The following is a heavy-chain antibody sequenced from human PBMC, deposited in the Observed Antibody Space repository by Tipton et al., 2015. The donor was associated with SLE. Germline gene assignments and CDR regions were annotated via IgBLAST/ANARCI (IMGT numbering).Heavy chain of an antibody. Sequence: LRLSCTVSGYSISSGYYWGWIRQPPGKGLEWIGSIYHSGSTYYNPSLKSRVTISLDTSKSQFSLKLSSVTAADTAVYYCARGGVLGFHPSAFDIWGQGTMVTVSS. CDR3: ARGGVLGFHPSAFDI. CDR2: IYHSGST. J-gene: IGHJ3*02. CDR1: GYSISSGYY. V-gene: IGHV4-38-2*02. D-gene: IGHD3-10*01.